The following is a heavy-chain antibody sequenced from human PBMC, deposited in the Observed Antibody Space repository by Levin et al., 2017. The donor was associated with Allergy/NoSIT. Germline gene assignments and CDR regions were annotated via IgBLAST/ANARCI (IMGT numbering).Heavy chain of an antibody. D-gene: IGHD6-13*01. J-gene: IGHJ3*02. V-gene: IGHV3-9*01. Sequence: GGSLRLSCAASGFTFDDYAMHWVRQAPGKGLEWVSGISWNSGSIAYADSVKGRFTISRDNAKNSLYLQMNTLRPEDTALYYCAKDRGTITAAGTWAAFDIWGQGTMVTVSS. CDR3: AKDRGTITAAGTWAAFDI. CDR1: GFTFDDYA. CDR2: ISWNSGSI.